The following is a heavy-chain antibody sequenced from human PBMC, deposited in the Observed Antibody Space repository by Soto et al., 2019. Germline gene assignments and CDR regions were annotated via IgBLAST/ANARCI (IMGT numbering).Heavy chain of an antibody. V-gene: IGHV5-51*01. CDR3: ARHRYCSGGSCYSLYYYGMDV. J-gene: IGHJ6*02. CDR2: IYPGDSDT. CDR1: GYSFTSYW. Sequence: GESLKISCKGSGYSFTSYWIGWVRQMPGKGLEGMGIIYPGDSDTRFSRSFQGQVDISADKSISPAYRQCSSLEASDTALYYCARHRYCSGGSCYSLYYYGMDVWGQGTTVTVSS. D-gene: IGHD2-15*01.